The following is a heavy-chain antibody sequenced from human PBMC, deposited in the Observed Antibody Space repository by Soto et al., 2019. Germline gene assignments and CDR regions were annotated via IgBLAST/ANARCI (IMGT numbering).Heavy chain of an antibody. CDR1: GYTFTSYD. D-gene: IGHD2-2*01. J-gene: IGHJ5*02. V-gene: IGHV1-8*01. CDR3: ARGGYCSSTSCRRSNWFDP. Sequence: ASVKVSCKASGYTFTSYDINWVRQATGQGLEWMGWMNPNSGNTGYAQKFQGRVTMTRNTSISTAYMELSSLRSEDTAVYYCARGGYCSSTSCRRSNWFDPWGQGTLVTVSS. CDR2: MNPNSGNT.